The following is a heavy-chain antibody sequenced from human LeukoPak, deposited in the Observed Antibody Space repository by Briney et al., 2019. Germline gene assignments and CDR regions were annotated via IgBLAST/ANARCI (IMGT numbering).Heavy chain of an antibody. CDR3: ARDHDSRMI. V-gene: IGHV1-69*05. Sequence: GASVKVSCKASGYTFTSYGISWVRQAPGQGLEWMGGIIPIFGTANYAQKFQGRVTITTDESTSTAYMELSSLRSEDTAVYYCARDHDSRMIWGQGTLVTVSS. D-gene: IGHD3-22*01. CDR1: GYTFTSYG. CDR2: IIPIFGTA. J-gene: IGHJ4*02.